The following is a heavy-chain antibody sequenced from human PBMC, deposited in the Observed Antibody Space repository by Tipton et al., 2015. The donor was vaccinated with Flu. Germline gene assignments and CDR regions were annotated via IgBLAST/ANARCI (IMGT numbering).Heavy chain of an antibody. D-gene: IGHD3-22*01. V-gene: IGHV4-39*02. CDR1: GASISSSNHY. CDR3: AREYYYDDIGEAFDT. J-gene: IGHJ3*02. Sequence: TLSLTCTVSGASISSSNHYWGWIRQPPGKGLEWIGSIYHTGSTDYNPSLRSRLTISADTSKNQFSLKLTSVTAADTAVHFCAREYYYDDIGEAFDTWGQGTMVTVSS. CDR2: IYHTGST.